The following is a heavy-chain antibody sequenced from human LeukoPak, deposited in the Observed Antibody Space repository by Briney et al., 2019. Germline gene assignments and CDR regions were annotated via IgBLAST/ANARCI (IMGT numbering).Heavy chain of an antibody. D-gene: IGHD3-16*01. CDR1: GFIFSNYW. CDR2: IKQDGSEK. V-gene: IGHV3-7*01. J-gene: IGHJ4*02. CDR3: ARGGSH. Sequence: GGSLRLSCVASGFIFSNYWMNWVRQAPGKGLEWVANIKQDGSEKYYVDSVKGRFTISRDNAKNSLYLQMNSLRAEDTAVYYCARGGSHWGQGAQVTVSS.